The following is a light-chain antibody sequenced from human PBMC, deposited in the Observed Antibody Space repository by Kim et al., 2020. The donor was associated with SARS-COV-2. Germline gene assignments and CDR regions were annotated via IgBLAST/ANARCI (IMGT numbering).Light chain of an antibody. Sequence: RATNNCKSSQSVVYSSNNQNYLAWYQQKPGQPPKLLIYWASTREYGVPDRFSGSGSGTDFTLTISSLQAEDVAVYYCQQYYSTPYTFGQGTKLEI. CDR1: QSVVYSSNNQNY. V-gene: IGKV4-1*01. J-gene: IGKJ2*01. CDR3: QQYYSTPYT. CDR2: WAS.